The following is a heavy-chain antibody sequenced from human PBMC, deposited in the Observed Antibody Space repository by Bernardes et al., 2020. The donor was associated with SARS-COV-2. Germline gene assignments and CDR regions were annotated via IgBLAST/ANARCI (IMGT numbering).Heavy chain of an antibody. CDR1: GFTFSSSW. CDR3: ARDLGYCTNGVCSP. D-gene: IGHD2-8*01. J-gene: IGHJ5*02. CDR2: INPDGTST. Sequence: GGSLRLSCAASGFTFSSSWMHWVRQSPGKGLVWVSRINPDGTSTNYADSVKGRFTISSDNAKNTLYLQMNSLRAEDTAVYYCARDLGYCTNGVCSPWGQGTRVTVSS. V-gene: IGHV3-74*01.